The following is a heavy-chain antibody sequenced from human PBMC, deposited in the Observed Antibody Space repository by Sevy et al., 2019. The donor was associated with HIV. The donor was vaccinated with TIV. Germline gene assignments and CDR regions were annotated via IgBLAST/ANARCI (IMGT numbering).Heavy chain of an antibody. CDR1: GGSISRHY. V-gene: IGHV4-59*11. CDR2: IYDSDTT. Sequence: SETLSLTCNVSGGSISRHYWTWIRQPPGKGLEWIGYIYDSDTTYYNPSLKIRVTISVDTSKKQVSLKLTSVTAADTAVYFCARGRDGGDTYTDVIDIWGQGTMVTVSS. CDR3: ARGRDGGDTYTDVIDI. D-gene: IGHD3-16*01. J-gene: IGHJ3*02.